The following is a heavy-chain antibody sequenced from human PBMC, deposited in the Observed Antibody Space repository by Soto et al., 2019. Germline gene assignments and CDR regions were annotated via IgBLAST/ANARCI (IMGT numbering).Heavy chain of an antibody. V-gene: IGHV3-11*01. D-gene: IGHD3-3*01. CDR2: MSSAGSTI. CDR3: ATTDDFCSGYYKIH. Sequence: QVQLVECGGGLVRPGGSLRLSYAASGFTFSDYYMSWIGQVPGKGMEWISHMSSAGSTIYYADSVKGRFTISRDNANNSLYLHMNSLTAEDTAVYYCATTDDFCSGYYKIHWGQGTLVSVSS. CDR1: GFTFSDYY. J-gene: IGHJ4*02.